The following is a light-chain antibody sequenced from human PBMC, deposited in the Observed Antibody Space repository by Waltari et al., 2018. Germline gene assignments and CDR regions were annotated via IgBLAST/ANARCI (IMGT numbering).Light chain of an antibody. CDR2: DVS. J-gene: IGLJ2*01. V-gene: IGLV2-14*01. Sequence: QSALTQPASVSGSPGQSVTIFCAGTSNDVGGYNSVSWYQENPGQAPRVIIYDVSVRPSRVSDRLSGSQSGNTASLTISGLQAEDEADYYRSSQSSNDVVLVGGGTQLTVL. CDR3: SSQSSNDVVL. CDR1: SNDVGGYNS.